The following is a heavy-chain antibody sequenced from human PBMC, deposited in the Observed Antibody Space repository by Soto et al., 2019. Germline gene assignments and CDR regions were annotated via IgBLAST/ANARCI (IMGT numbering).Heavy chain of an antibody. J-gene: IGHJ5*02. CDR1: GYTFTGYY. CDR2: INPNSGGS. CDR3: ARGPSHKWFDP. Sequence: ASVKVSCKASGYTFTGYYMHWVRQAPGQGPEWMGWINPNSGGSNYAQKFRVRVTMTRDTSTSTVYMELSRLRSDDTAVYYCARGPSHKWFDPWGQGTLVTVSS. V-gene: IGHV1-2*02.